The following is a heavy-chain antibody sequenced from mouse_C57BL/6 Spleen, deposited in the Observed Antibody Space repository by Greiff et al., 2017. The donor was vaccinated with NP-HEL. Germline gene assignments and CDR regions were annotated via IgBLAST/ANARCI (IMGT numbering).Heavy chain of an antibody. CDR2: INPYNGGT. J-gene: IGHJ3*01. D-gene: IGHD2-4*01. CDR1: GYTFTDYY. CDR3: ARSGYDYGGAWFAY. Sequence: EVMLVESGPVLVKPGASVKMSCKASGYTFTDYYMNWVKQSHGKSLEWIGVINPYNGGTSYNQKFKGKATLTVDKSSSTAYMELNSLTSEDSAVYYCARSGYDYGGAWFAYWGQGTLVTVSA. V-gene: IGHV1-19*01.